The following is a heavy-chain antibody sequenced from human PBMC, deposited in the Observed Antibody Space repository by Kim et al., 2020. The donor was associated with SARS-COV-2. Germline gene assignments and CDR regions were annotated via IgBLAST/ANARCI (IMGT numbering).Heavy chain of an antibody. Sequence: GGSLRLSCAASGLTFSRYWMHWVRQVPGKGLVWVARINGDGSSTSYADSVKGRFTIARDNAKNTLYLQMNSLRTEDTAVYYCARRETNVGNWYFDLWGRGTLGSVSA. J-gene: IGHJ2*01. D-gene: IGHD3-16*01. CDR1: GLTFSRYW. CDR3: ARRETNVGNWYFDL. CDR2: INGDGSST. V-gene: IGHV3-74*01.